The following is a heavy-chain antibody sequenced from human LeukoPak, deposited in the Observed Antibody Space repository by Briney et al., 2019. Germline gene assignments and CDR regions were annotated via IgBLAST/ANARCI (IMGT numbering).Heavy chain of an antibody. V-gene: IGHV4-39*01. J-gene: IGHJ4*02. CDR2: IYYRGST. CDR3: ARLVGSSWYHEVLLGRDY. Sequence: SETLSLTCSVSGAFITSSPYYWGWIRQPPGKGLEWIGYIYYRGSTYYNPSLKSRVTISVDTSKNQFSLKLSSVTAADTAVYYCARLVGSSWYHEVLLGRDYWGQGTLVTVSS. CDR1: GAFITSSPYY. D-gene: IGHD6-13*01.